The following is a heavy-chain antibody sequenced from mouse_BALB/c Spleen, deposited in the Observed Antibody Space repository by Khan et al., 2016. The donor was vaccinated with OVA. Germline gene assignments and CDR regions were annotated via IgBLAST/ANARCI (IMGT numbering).Heavy chain of an antibody. Sequence: EVELVESGPELVKPGTSVKMSCKASGYTFTNYVLHWVKQKPGQGLEWIGYINPYNGGTKYNEKFKGKATLASDKSSIKAYMELSSLTSEDSAVYYCARGNWQSYYCDYWGQGTTLTLSS. CDR2: INPYNGGT. D-gene: IGHD4-1*01. J-gene: IGHJ2*01. CDR1: GYTFTNYV. CDR3: ARGNWQSYYCDY. V-gene: IGHV1S136*01.